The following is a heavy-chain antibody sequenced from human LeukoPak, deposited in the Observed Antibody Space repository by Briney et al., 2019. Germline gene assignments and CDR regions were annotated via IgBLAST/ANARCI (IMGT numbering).Heavy chain of an antibody. V-gene: IGHV4-34*01. CDR2: INHSGST. Sequence: SETLSLTCAVYGGSFSGYYWSWIRQPPGKGLERIGEINHSGSTNYNPSLKSRVTISVDTSKNQFSLKLSSVTAADTAVYYCARRSVVVITAVHGFDYWGQGTLVTVSS. D-gene: IGHD3-22*01. J-gene: IGHJ4*02. CDR1: GGSFSGYY. CDR3: ARRSVVVITAVHGFDY.